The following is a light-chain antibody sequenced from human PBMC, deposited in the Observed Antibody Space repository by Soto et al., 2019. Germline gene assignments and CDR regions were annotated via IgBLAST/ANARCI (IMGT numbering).Light chain of an antibody. Sequence: EVVLTQSPGTLSLSPGERATLSCRASQSVDSSTLAWYQQKPGQAPRLLISGASKTATGTPDSFSGSGSGTDFTLTISRLEPEDFAVYYCQHFDDSLIFGGGTKVEIK. CDR3: QHFDDSLI. CDR1: QSVDSST. CDR2: GAS. J-gene: IGKJ4*01. V-gene: IGKV3-20*01.